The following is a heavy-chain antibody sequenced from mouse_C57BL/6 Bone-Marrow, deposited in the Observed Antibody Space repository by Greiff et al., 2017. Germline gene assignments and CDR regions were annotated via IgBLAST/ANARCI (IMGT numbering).Heavy chain of an antibody. CDR3: ARGGGYAMDY. J-gene: IGHJ4*01. CDR2: IDPSDSYT. CDR1: GYTFTSYW. Sequence: QVQLKQPGAELVMPGASVKLSCKASGYTFTSYWMHWVKQRPGQGLERIGEIDPSDSYTNYNQKFKGKSTLTVDKSSSTAYMQLSSLTSEDSAVYYCARGGGYAMDYWGQGTSVTVSS. V-gene: IGHV1-69*01.